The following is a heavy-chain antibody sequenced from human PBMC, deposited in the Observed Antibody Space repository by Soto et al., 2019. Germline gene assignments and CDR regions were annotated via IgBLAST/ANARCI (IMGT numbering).Heavy chain of an antibody. Sequence: QVKLVQSGAEVKKPGASVKVSCKASGYTFTSYDINWVRQATGQGLEWMGWMNPNSANTGYAQKFQGRLTMTRNTSISTAYMELSSLRSEDTAVYYCARSDGYNLNWFGPWGQGTLVTVSS. D-gene: IGHD2-21*01. CDR1: GYTFTSYD. CDR3: ARSDGYNLNWFGP. CDR2: MNPNSANT. V-gene: IGHV1-8*01. J-gene: IGHJ5*02.